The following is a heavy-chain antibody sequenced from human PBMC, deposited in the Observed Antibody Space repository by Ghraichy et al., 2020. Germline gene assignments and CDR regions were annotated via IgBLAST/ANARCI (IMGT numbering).Heavy chain of an antibody. Sequence: SQTLSLTCAISGDSVFRNDVAWNWIRQSPSRGLEWLGSTFYTSKWNNDYALFVESRMTINLDTSKNQFFLQLNSVTPEDTAIYYCAGGRHSGLDAWCQGTLVTVSS. CDR2: TFYTSKWNN. CDR1: GDSVFRNDVA. J-gene: IGHJ5*02. V-gene: IGHV6-1*01. D-gene: IGHD1-26*01. CDR3: AGGRHSGLDA.